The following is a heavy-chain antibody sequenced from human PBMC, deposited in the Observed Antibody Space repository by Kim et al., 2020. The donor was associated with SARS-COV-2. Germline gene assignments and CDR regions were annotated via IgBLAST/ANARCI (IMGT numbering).Heavy chain of an antibody. Sequence: SADSAKGRFTISRDNSKNTLYLQMNSRRAEDTAVYYCAGRGGLLRAGAFDYWGQGTLVTVSS. J-gene: IGHJ4*02. CDR3: AGRGGLLRAGAFDY. D-gene: IGHD3-16*01. V-gene: IGHV3-30*01.